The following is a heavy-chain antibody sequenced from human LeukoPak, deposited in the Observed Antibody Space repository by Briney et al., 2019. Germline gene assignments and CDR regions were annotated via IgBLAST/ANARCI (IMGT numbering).Heavy chain of an antibody. CDR1: GYTFTGYY. D-gene: IGHD4-17*01. Sequence: ASVKVSCKASGYTFTGYYMHWVRQAPGQGLEWMGWINPNSGGTNYAQKFQGRVTMTRDTSISTAYMELSRLRSDDTAAYYCARDPHTVTLVDVWGKGTTVTVSS. CDR3: ARDPHTVTLVDV. CDR2: INPNSGGT. J-gene: IGHJ6*04. V-gene: IGHV1-2*02.